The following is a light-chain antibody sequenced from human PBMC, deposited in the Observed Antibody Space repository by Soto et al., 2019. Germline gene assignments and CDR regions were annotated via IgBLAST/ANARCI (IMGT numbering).Light chain of an antibody. J-gene: IGKJ1*01. CDR1: QSISSY. CDR3: QQSYSTPWT. Sequence: DIQMTQSPYSLSASVGDRVTITCRASQSISSYLNWYQQKPRKAPKLLIYAASSLQSGVPSRFSGSGSVTDFTLTISSLQPEDFATYYCQQSYSTPWTFGQGTKLEIK. CDR2: AAS. V-gene: IGKV1-39*01.